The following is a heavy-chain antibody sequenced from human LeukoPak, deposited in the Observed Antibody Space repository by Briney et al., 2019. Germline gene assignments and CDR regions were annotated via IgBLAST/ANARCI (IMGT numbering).Heavy chain of an antibody. V-gene: IGHV4-59*01. J-gene: IGHJ4*02. CDR3: ARDRGISGSYYPFDY. Sequence: SETLSLTCTVSGGSISGFYWSWIRQPPGKGLEWIGYIYYSGSTNYNPSLKSRVTMSVDTSKKQFSLKVTSVTAADTAVYFCARDRGISGSYYPFDYWGQGTLVTVSS. D-gene: IGHD3-10*01. CDR1: GGSISGFY. CDR2: IYYSGST.